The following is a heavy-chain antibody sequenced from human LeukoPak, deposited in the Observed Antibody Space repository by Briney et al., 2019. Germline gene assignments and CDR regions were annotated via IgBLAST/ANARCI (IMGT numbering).Heavy chain of an antibody. CDR2: IYTSGST. Sequence: SETLSLTCTVSGGSISSYYWSWIRQPPGKGLEWIGYIYTSGSTNYNPSLKSRVTIPVDTSKNQFSLKLSSVTAADTAVYYCARHPGYYYYYMDVWGKGTTVTVSS. J-gene: IGHJ6*03. CDR3: ARHPGYYYYYMDV. CDR1: GGSISSYY. V-gene: IGHV4-4*09.